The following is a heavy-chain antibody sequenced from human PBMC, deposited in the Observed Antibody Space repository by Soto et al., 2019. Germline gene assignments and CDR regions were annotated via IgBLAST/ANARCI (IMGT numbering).Heavy chain of an antibody. CDR3: ARPFGDTAIVVEN. Sequence: GESLKISCKGSGYNFSRYWIGWVRQMPGKGLEWMGLIYPGDSDTKYSPSFQGQVTISADKSISTAYLQWSSLKASDTAIYYCARPFGDTAIVVENWCHGTLVTVSS. V-gene: IGHV5-51*01. J-gene: IGHJ4*01. D-gene: IGHD5-18*01. CDR1: GYNFSRYW. CDR2: IYPGDSDT.